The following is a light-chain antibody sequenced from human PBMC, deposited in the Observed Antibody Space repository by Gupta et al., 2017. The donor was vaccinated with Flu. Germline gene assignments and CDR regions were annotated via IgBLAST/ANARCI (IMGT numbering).Light chain of an antibody. Sequence: SALPPPAPVPGSPGQSITISCTGTSSDVGDYTYVSWHQQHPDKVPKLIIFEVSNRPSGVSNRFSGSKSGNTASLTISGLQAEDEADYYCSSYTSSSTLMFGGGTKLTVL. V-gene: IGLV2-14*01. J-gene: IGLJ3*02. CDR1: SSDVGDYTY. CDR2: EVS. CDR3: SSYTSSSTLM.